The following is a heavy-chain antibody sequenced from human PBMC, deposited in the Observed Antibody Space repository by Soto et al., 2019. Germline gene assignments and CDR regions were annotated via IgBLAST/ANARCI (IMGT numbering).Heavy chain of an antibody. Sequence: QVQLVQSGAEVKKPGSSVNVSCKASGGTLSSYAINWVRHARGQGREWMGGFILIFGTVNDAQKFQGRVKITADESTSKAYMESSSLRSEDTAVYYCAIGFGNYYCYGMDVWGQATKVTVSS. D-gene: IGHD3-10*01. CDR2: FILIFGTV. CDR1: GGTLSSYA. V-gene: IGHV1-69*01. CDR3: AIGFGNYYCYGMDV. J-gene: IGHJ6*02.